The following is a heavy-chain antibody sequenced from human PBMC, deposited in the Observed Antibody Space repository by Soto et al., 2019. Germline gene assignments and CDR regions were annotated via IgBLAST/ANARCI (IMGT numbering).Heavy chain of an antibody. D-gene: IGHD1-26*01. CDR1: DYTFITDG. CDR3: ARDLKGWGAFDY. J-gene: IGHJ4*02. CDR2: ISAYSENK. V-gene: IGHV1-18*01. Sequence: QVQLVQSGAEVKEPGASVKVSCKASDYTFITDGRSWVRQAPGQGLQWVGWISAYSENKNNVQSLRGRVTLTTDTATSTAYMELRSLTSDDTAVYYCARDLKGWGAFDYWGQGTLVTVSS.